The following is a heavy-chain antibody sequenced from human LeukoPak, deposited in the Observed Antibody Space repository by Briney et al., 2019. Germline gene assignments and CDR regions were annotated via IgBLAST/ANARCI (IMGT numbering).Heavy chain of an antibody. Sequence: ASVKVSCKASGYTFTGYYMHWVRQAPGQGLEWMGWINPNSGGTNYAQKFQGRVTMTRDTSTSTAYMELSRLRSDDTAVYYCARDLDYYDSSGYNFDYWGQGTLVTVSS. V-gene: IGHV1-2*02. CDR2: INPNSGGT. D-gene: IGHD3-22*01. CDR3: ARDLDYYDSSGYNFDY. J-gene: IGHJ4*02. CDR1: GYTFTGYY.